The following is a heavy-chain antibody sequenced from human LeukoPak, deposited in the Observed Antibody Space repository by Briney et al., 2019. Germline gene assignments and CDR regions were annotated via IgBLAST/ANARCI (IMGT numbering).Heavy chain of an antibody. J-gene: IGHJ3*02. CDR2: IIPIFGTA. Sequence: SVKVSCKASGGTFSSYAISWVRQAPGQGLEWMGGIIPIFGTAKYAQKAQGRVTMSTDESTSTAYMELSSLRSEDTAVYYCAREGGITVFGVAQPGGAFDIWGQGTMVTVSS. D-gene: IGHD3-3*01. CDR3: AREGGITVFGVAQPGGAFDI. V-gene: IGHV1-69*05. CDR1: GGTFSSYA.